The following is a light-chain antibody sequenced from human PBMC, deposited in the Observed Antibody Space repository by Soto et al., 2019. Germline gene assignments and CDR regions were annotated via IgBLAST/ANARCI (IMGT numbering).Light chain of an antibody. Sequence: DIQMTQSPSSLSASVVDRVTITCRASQSISYFLNWYQEKPGKAPKLLIYAASSLPSGVPSRFSGSGSGTDFTLTISSLQSEDVATYYCQQSYSSPVTFGQGTRLQIK. V-gene: IGKV1-39*01. CDR2: AAS. CDR3: QQSYSSPVT. J-gene: IGKJ5*01. CDR1: QSISYF.